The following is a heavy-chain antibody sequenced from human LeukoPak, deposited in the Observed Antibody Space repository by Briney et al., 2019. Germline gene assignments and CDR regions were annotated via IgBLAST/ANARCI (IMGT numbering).Heavy chain of an antibody. D-gene: IGHD2-2*01. J-gene: IGHJ6*02. V-gene: IGHV4-39*01. CDR2: IYYSGST. CDR3: ASLKTVPAATTYYYYGMDV. CDR1: GGCISSSSYY. Sequence: PSETLSLTCTVSGGCISSSSYYWGWIRQPPGKGLEWIGSIYYSGSTYYNPSLKSRVTISVDTSKNQFSLKLSSVTAADTAVYYCASLKTVPAATTYYYYGMDVWGQGTTVTVSS.